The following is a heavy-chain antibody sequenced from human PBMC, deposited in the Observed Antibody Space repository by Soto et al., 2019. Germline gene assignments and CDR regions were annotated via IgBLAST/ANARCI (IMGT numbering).Heavy chain of an antibody. J-gene: IGHJ4*02. Sequence: PSETLSLTCAVYGGSFSGYYWSWIRQPPGKGLEWIGEINHSGSTNYNPSLKSRVTISVDTSKNQFSLKLTSLTAADTAVYYCARATPAWELLHYFDSWGQGTLVTVSS. CDR2: INHSGST. D-gene: IGHD1-26*01. CDR3: ARATPAWELLHYFDS. V-gene: IGHV4-34*01. CDR1: GGSFSGYY.